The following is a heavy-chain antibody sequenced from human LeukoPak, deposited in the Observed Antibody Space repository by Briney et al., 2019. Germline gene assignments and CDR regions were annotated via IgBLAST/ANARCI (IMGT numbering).Heavy chain of an antibody. D-gene: IGHD1-26*01. V-gene: IGHV1-3*01. J-gene: IGHJ3*02. Sequence: GASVKVSCKASGYTFTSYAMHWVRQAPGQRLEWMGWINAGNGNTKYSQKFQGRVTITRDTSASTAYMELSSLRSEDTAVYYCARVGIVGATGDAVSYSYAFDIWGQGTMVTVSS. CDR3: ARVGIVGATGDAVSYSYAFDI. CDR2: INAGNGNT. CDR1: GYTFTSYA.